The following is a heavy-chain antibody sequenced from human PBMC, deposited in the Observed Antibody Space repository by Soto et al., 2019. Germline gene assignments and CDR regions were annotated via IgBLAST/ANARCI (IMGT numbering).Heavy chain of an antibody. J-gene: IGHJ5*02. V-gene: IGHV3-23*01. CDR3: AKQGDYDFWSSSNNWLDP. CDR1: GFSFSSYA. CDR2: IGGRGGST. Sequence: PGGSLRLFCAASGFSFSSYAISWVRQAPGKGLEWVSSIGGRGGSTYYADSVKGRFTISRDNSKNTVYLQMNSLRVEDTAVYYCAKQGDYDFWSSSNNWLDPWGQGTLVTVSS. D-gene: IGHD3-3*01.